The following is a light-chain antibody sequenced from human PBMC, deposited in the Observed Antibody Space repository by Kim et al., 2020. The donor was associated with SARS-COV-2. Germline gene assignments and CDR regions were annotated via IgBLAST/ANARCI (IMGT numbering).Light chain of an antibody. CDR2: IAS. CDR3: HQYGSPPST. J-gene: IGKJ5*01. Sequence: PPGETAALSCRASRGVTSNYLAWYQQKPGQAPRLLIYIASRRATGIPDRFSGSGSGTEFTLTISRLEPEDFAVYYCHQYGSPPSTFGQGTRLEIK. CDR1: RGVTSNY. V-gene: IGKV3-20*01.